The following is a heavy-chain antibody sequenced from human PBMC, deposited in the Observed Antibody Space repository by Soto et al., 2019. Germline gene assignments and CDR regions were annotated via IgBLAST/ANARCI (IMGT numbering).Heavy chain of an antibody. Sequence: GGSLRLSCVVSGFTFSNAWMTWVRQAPGKGLEWVGRIKSKIDGETTEYAAPVKDRFTISRDDSKNTVYLQVASLKTGDTAIYYCAADVPTQGVGEFDYWGQGTLVTVSS. CDR2: IKSKIDGETT. D-gene: IGHD3-10*01. J-gene: IGHJ4*02. V-gene: IGHV3-15*01. CDR3: AADVPTQGVGEFDY. CDR1: GFTFSNAW.